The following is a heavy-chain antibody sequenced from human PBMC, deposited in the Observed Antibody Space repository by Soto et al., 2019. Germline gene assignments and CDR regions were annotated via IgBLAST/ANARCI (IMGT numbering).Heavy chain of an antibody. J-gene: IGHJ6*03. CDR3: ARRSPYYYGSGSYYAYYYYYMDV. CDR1: GGSFRGYY. Sequence: PSETLSLTCAVYGGSFRGYYWSWIRQPPGKGLEWIGEINHSGSTNYNPSLKSRVTISVDTSKNQFSLKLSSVTAADTAVYYCARRSPYYYGSGSYYAYYYYYMDVWGKGTTVTVSS. CDR2: INHSGST. D-gene: IGHD3-10*01. V-gene: IGHV4-34*01.